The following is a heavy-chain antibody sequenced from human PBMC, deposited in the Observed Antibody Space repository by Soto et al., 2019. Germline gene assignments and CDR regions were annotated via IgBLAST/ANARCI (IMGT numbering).Heavy chain of an antibody. CDR1: GDTFTSYY. D-gene: IGHD3-3*01. V-gene: IGHV1-46*01. J-gene: IGHJ5*02. CDR3: ARSSGGNFGIIIEGSNWFDP. Sequence: ASVKVSCKAPGDTFTSYYLKWVRQAPGQGLEWMGVINPHGGSTKYAQKFQGRVTMTRDTSRSTVYMELRSLRSYDTAIYYCARSSGGNFGIIIEGSNWFDPWGQGTLVTVSS. CDR2: INPHGGST.